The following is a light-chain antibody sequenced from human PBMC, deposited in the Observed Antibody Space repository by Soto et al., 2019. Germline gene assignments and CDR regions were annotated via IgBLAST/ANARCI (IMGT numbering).Light chain of an antibody. CDR3: QHYYNWPRT. J-gene: IGKJ1*01. Sequence: EIVLTQSPATLSLSPGERATLSCRASQSVSSYLAWYQQKPGQAPRLLIYDASNRATGIPARFSGSGSGTDFILTITSLQSEDSGVFYCQHYYNWPRTFGQG. CDR2: DAS. V-gene: IGKV3-11*01. CDR1: QSVSSY.